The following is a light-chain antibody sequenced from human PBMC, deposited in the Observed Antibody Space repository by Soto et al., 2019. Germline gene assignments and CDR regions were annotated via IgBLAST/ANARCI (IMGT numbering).Light chain of an antibody. Sequence: QSVLTQPPSASGTPGQRVTNSCSGSSSNIGSNYVYWYQQLPGTAPKLLIYRNNQRPSGVPDRFSGSKSGTSASLAISGLRSEDEADYYCAAWDDSLSAVVFGGGTKVTVL. CDR1: SSNIGSNY. CDR3: AAWDDSLSAVV. J-gene: IGLJ2*01. CDR2: RNN. V-gene: IGLV1-47*01.